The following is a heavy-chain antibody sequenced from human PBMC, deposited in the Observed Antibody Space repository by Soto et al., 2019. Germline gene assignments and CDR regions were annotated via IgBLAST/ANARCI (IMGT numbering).Heavy chain of an antibody. CDR3: APIHGYRSGSGNH. Sequence: ASVKVSCKASGYTFTSYGISWVRQAPGQGLEWMGWINPYNGNTNYAQKLKGRVTMTTDTSTSTAYMELRSLRTDDTAVYYYAPIHGYRSGSGNHWGQGTLVTVSS. J-gene: IGHJ5*02. D-gene: IGHD6-19*01. V-gene: IGHV1-18*01. CDR2: INPYNGNT. CDR1: GYTFTSYG.